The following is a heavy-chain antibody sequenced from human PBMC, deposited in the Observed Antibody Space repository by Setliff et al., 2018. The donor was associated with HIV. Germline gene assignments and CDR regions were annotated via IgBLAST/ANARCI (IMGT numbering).Heavy chain of an antibody. V-gene: IGHV3-21*01. J-gene: IGHJ3*02. CDR1: GLTFSSYT. CDR3: AKMHTAMDPDTFDI. Sequence: PGGSLRLSCAASGLTFSSYTMNWVRQAPGKGLEWVSSISSSSSYTHYADSVKGLFTISRDNSKNTMFLQMNSLRVEDTAIYYCAKMHTAMDPDTFDIWGQGTMVTVSS. D-gene: IGHD5-18*01. CDR2: ISSSSSYT.